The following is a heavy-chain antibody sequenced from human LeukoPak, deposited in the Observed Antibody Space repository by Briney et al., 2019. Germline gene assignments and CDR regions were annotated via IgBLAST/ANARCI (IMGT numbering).Heavy chain of an antibody. Sequence: GGSLRLSCAASGFTFNKYTMNWVRQAPGKGLEWVSSISSSSRYIYYADSVKGRFTIFRDNAKNSLYLQMNSLRAEDTAVYYCARDPSYRGTDAFDIWGQGTMVTVSS. D-gene: IGHD1-26*01. CDR1: GFTFNKYT. CDR2: ISSSSRYI. CDR3: ARDPSYRGTDAFDI. J-gene: IGHJ3*02. V-gene: IGHV3-21*01.